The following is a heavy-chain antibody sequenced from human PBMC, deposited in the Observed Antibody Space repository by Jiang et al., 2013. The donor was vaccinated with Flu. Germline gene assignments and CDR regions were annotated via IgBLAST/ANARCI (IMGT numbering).Heavy chain of an antibody. D-gene: IGHD6-19*01. Sequence: QSGSELKKPGASVKVSCKASGYTFTSYAMNWVRQAPGQGLEWMGWINTNTGNPTYAQGFTGRFVFSLDTSVSTAYLQISSLKAEDTAVYYCARVPTYRVAGTNNYYYYGMDVWGQGTTVTVSS. CDR1: GYTFTSYA. CDR3: ARVPTYRVAGTNNYYYYGMDV. V-gene: IGHV7-4-1*02. CDR2: INTNTGNP. J-gene: IGHJ6*02.